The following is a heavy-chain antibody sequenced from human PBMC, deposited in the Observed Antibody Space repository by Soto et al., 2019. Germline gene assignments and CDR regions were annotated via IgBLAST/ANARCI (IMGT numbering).Heavy chain of an antibody. J-gene: IGHJ4*02. V-gene: IGHV3-7*01. CDR2: IKPDGSAT. CDR1: GFTFGSYW. CDR3: ARAGYCGPGCYYYFDY. D-gene: IGHD2-21*02. Sequence: EVQLVESGGGLVQPGGSLRLSCAVSGFTFGSYWMNWVRLIPGKGLEWVAYIKPDGSATYYVDSVKGRFTISRDNAKNSLYLHVNSLRVEDTSVYYCARAGYCGPGCYYYFDYWGQGTLVTVSS.